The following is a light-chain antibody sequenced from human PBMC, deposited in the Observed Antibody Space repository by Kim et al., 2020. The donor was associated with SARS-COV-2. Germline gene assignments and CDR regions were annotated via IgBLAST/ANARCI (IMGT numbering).Light chain of an antibody. CDR1: QSVNTY. J-gene: IGKJ1*01. Sequence: EIVLTQSPATLVLSPGERATLYCRASQSVNTYLAWYQQKAGHPPRLLIYGSSKRATGIPARFSGSGSGTDFTLTISSLEADDFAVYYCLQRNNWPPWTFGQGTKVDIK. V-gene: IGKV3-11*01. CDR3: LQRNNWPPWT. CDR2: GSS.